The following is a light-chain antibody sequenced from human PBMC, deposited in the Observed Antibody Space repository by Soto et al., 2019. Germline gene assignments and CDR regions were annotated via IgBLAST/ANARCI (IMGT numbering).Light chain of an antibody. V-gene: IGKV2-40*01. CDR1: QSLLDSDDGNTY. CDR2: DAS. Sequence: DIVMTQTPLSLPVTPGEPASISCRSSQSLLDSDDGNTYLDWYQQKPGRAPKLLIYDASNLEAGVPSRFRGSGSGTDFTFTISRLQPEDIATYYCQQYENLPTFGQGTRLEIK. CDR3: QQYENLPT. J-gene: IGKJ5*01.